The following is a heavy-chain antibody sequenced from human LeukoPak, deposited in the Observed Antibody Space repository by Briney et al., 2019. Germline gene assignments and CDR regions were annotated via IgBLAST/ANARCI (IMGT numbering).Heavy chain of an antibody. Sequence: SGGSLRLSCVASGFTFSDYYMGWIRQAPGKGLEWISYISSSGNSIYYADSVKGRFTISRDNAKNSLYLQMNSLRAEDTAVYYCARDGGLKRAFDIWGQGTMVTVSS. D-gene: IGHD3-3*01. J-gene: IGHJ3*02. V-gene: IGHV3-11*01. CDR3: ARDGGLKRAFDI. CDR1: GFTFSDYY. CDR2: ISSSGNSI.